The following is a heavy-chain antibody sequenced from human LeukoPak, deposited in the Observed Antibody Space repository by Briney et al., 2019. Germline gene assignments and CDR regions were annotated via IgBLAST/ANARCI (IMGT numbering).Heavy chain of an antibody. V-gene: IGHV3-74*01. CDR2: IDSDGSST. CDR1: GFTFSSYW. J-gene: IGHJ4*02. Sequence: GGSLRLSCAASGFTFSSYWMHWDRQAPGKGLVWVSRIDSDGSSTNYADSVKGRFTISRDNAKNTLYLQMNSLRAEDTAVYYCARDSTDYGDYGYWGQGTLVTVSS. D-gene: IGHD4-17*01. CDR3: ARDSTDYGDYGY.